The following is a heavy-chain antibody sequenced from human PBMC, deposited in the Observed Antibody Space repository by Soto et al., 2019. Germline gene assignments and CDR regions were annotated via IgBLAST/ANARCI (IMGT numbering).Heavy chain of an antibody. V-gene: IGHV3-53*01. D-gene: IGHD2-2*02. J-gene: IGHJ6*02. Sequence: QPGGSLRLSCAASGFSVSGNYMGWVRQAPGKGLEWVSVIYSDGSTYYADSVKGRFTISRDNSKNMMYLQMNSLRAEDTAVYYCARDCSSTSCYTPHYGMDVWGQGTTVTVSS. CDR1: GFSVSGNY. CDR3: ARDCSSTSCYTPHYGMDV. CDR2: IYSDGST.